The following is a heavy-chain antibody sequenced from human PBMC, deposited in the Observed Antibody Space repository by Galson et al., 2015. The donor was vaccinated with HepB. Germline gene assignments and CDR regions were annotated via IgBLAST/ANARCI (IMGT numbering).Heavy chain of an antibody. CDR2: IYPGDSDT. CDR1: GYSFTSYW. D-gene: IGHD1-26*01. Sequence: QSGAEVKKPGESLRISCKGSGYSFTSYWIDWVRQMPGKGLEWMGIIYPGDSDTRYSPSFQGQVTISADKSISTAYLQWSSLKASDTAMYYCARRAPGGIVGAYGWFDPWGQGTLVTVSS. CDR3: ARRAPGGIVGAYGWFDP. V-gene: IGHV5-51*01. J-gene: IGHJ5*02.